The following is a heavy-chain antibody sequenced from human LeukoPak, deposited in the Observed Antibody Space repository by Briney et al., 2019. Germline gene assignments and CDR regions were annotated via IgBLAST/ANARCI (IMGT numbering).Heavy chain of an antibody. V-gene: IGHV3-30*18. CDR1: GFTFSSYG. CDR2: ISYDGSNK. J-gene: IGHJ6*03. Sequence: GGSLRLSCAASGFTFSSYGMHWVRQAPGKGLEWVAVISYDGSNKYYADSVKGRFTISRDNSKNTLYLQMNSLRAEDTAVYYCAKVGSGYGSGSYYNYYYYYMDVWGKGTTVTISS. D-gene: IGHD3-10*01. CDR3: AKVGSGYGSGSYYNYYYYYMDV.